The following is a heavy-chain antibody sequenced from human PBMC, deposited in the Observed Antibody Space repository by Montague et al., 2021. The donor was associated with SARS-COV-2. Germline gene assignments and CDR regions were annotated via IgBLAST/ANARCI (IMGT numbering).Heavy chain of an antibody. CDR3: AGLGDGVVPSPILGVGPYYSYYYMDV. V-gene: IGHV4-34*01. Sequence: SETLSLTCAVHGGSFSTYSWNWIRQPPGKGLEWIGEIHHGGSTNYNPSLKSRVTISADTSKNQFSLKLTSAAAADTAVYYCAGLGDGVVPSPILGVGPYYSYYYMDVWGKGTTVTVSS. CDR2: IHHGGST. D-gene: IGHD3-10*01. J-gene: IGHJ6*03. CDR1: GGSFSTYS.